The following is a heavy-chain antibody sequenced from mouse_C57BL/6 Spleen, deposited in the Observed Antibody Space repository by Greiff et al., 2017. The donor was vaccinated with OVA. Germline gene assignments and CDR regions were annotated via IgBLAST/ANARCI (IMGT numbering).Heavy chain of an antibody. V-gene: IGHV5-17*01. CDR1: GFTFSDYG. CDR3: ARGRGLYAMEY. Sequence: EVQVVESGGGLVKPGGSLSLSCAASGFTFSDYGMHWVRQAPEQGLEWVAYISSGSSTIYYADTVKGRFTISRDNAKNTLFLQMTSLRSEDTAMYYCARGRGLYAMEYRGKGTTVTVAS. J-gene: IGHJ4*01. CDR2: ISSGSSTI.